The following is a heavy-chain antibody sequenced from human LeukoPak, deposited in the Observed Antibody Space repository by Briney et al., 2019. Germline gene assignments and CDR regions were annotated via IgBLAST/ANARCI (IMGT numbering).Heavy chain of an antibody. D-gene: IGHD5-24*01. J-gene: IGHJ4*02. CDR1: GYTFTSYA. Sequence: ASVKVSCKASGYTFTSYAMHWVRQAPGQGLEWMGWINTGNGNTKYSQKLQGGVTITRDTSASTAFLDLSSLRSEDTAVYYCATAPYNGASDYWGQGTLVTVSS. CDR3: ATAPYNGASDY. V-gene: IGHV1-3*04. CDR2: INTGNGNT.